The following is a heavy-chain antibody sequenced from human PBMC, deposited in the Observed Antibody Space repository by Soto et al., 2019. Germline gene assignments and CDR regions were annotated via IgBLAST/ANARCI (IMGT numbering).Heavy chain of an antibody. D-gene: IGHD3-10*01. V-gene: IGHV3-30-3*01. Sequence: GGSLRLSCAASGFTFSSYAMHWVRQAPGKGLEWVAVISYDGSNKYYADSVKGRFTISRDNSKNTLYLQMNSLRAEDTAVYYCARDHGSGEVGLGWFDPWGQGTLVTVSS. J-gene: IGHJ5*02. CDR2: ISYDGSNK. CDR1: GFTFSSYA. CDR3: ARDHGSGEVGLGWFDP.